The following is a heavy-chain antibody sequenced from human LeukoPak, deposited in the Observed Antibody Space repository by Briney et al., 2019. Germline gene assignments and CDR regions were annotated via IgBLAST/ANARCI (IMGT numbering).Heavy chain of an antibody. V-gene: IGHV3-64D*06. J-gene: IGHJ4*02. CDR2: ISSNGGST. D-gene: IGHD3-22*01. Sequence: PGGSLRRSCSASGFTFSSYAMHWVRQAPGKGLEYVSAISSNGGSTYYADSVKGRFTISRDNSKNTLYLQMSSLRAEDTAVYYCVKDDAPYYYDSSGYPGGFDYWGQGTRVTVSS. CDR1: GFTFSSYA. CDR3: VKDDAPYYYDSSGYPGGFDY.